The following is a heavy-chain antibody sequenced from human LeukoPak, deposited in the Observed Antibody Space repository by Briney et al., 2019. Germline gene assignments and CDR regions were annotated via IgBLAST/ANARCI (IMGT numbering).Heavy chain of an antibody. Sequence: PGGSLRLSCAASGFTFSSYAMSWVRQAPGKGLEWVSYISSSGSTIYYADSVKGRFTISRDNAKNSLYLQMNSLRAEDTAVYYCARGPHDYSNYGFDYWGQGTLVTVSS. J-gene: IGHJ4*02. CDR1: GFTFSSYA. D-gene: IGHD4-11*01. CDR2: ISSSGSTI. V-gene: IGHV3-48*04. CDR3: ARGPHDYSNYGFDY.